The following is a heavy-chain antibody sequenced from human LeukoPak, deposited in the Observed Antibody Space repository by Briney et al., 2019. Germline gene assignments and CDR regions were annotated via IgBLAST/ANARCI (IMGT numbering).Heavy chain of an antibody. CDR1: GFKFSTYW. CDR3: AKGPYYYGPETYQYFDY. CDR2: IKQDGSQK. Sequence: PGGSLRLSCAASGFKFSTYWVSWVRQAPGKGLEWVANIKQDGSQKDYVDSVKGRFTISRDNAKNSLYLQMDSLRAEDTAVYYCAKGPYYYGPETYQYFDYWGQGTLVTVSS. V-gene: IGHV3-7*01. J-gene: IGHJ4*02. D-gene: IGHD3-10*01.